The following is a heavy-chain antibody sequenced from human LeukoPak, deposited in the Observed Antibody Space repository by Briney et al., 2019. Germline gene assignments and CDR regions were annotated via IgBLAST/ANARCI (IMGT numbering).Heavy chain of an antibody. Sequence: PGGSLRLSCAASGFTFSSYAMSWVRQAPGKGLEWVSAISGSGGSTYYADSVKGRFTISRDNSKNTLYLQMNSLRAEDTAVYYCATADYYDSSGYYRESDYWGQGTLVTVSS. D-gene: IGHD3-22*01. CDR2: ISGSGGST. V-gene: IGHV3-23*01. CDR1: GFTFSSYA. J-gene: IGHJ4*02. CDR3: ATADYYDSSGYYRESDY.